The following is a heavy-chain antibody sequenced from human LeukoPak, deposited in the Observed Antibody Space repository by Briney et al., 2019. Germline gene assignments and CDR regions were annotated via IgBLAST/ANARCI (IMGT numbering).Heavy chain of an antibody. D-gene: IGHD3-3*01. Sequence: GSSVKDSCMASGGTFSSYALSWVRQAPGQGLEWMGGFDPEDGETIYAQKFQGRVTMTEDTSTDTAYMELSSLRSEDTAVYYCAGWGLRIGVVNYYYYGMDVWGQGTTVTVSS. V-gene: IGHV1-24*01. CDR1: GGTFSSYA. CDR3: AGWGLRIGVVNYYYYGMDV. J-gene: IGHJ6*02. CDR2: FDPEDGET.